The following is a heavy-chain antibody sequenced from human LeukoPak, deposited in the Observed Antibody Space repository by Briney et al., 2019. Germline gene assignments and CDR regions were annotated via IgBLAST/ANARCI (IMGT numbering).Heavy chain of an antibody. V-gene: IGHV4-61*02. CDR1: GVSISSGHYY. D-gene: IGHD2-15*01. CDR3: ARFQGYCGGGSCYTSDY. Sequence: PSETLSLTCTVSGVSISSGHYYWTWIRQPAGKGLEWLGRVSLSGSTSYDPSLKSRVTISVDTSKNQFSLKLSSVTAADTAVYYCARFQGYCGGGSCYTSDYWGQGTLVTVSS. CDR2: VSLSGST. J-gene: IGHJ4*02.